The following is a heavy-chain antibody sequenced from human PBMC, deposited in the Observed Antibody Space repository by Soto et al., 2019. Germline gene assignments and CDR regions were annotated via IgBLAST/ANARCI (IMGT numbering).Heavy chain of an antibody. CDR2: ISYDGSNK. D-gene: IGHD3-3*01. V-gene: IGHV3-30*18. Sequence: QVQLVESGGGVVQPGRSPRLSCAASGFTFSSYGMHWVRQAPGKGLEWVAVISYDGSNKNYADSVKGRFTISRDNSKNTQYLQMNSLRAEDTAVYYCAKEVWSGPMDVWGQGTTVTVSS. CDR1: GFTFSSYG. J-gene: IGHJ6*02. CDR3: AKEVWSGPMDV.